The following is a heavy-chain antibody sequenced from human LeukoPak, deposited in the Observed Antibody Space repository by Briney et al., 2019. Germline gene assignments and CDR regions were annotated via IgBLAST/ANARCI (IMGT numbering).Heavy chain of an antibody. V-gene: IGHV1-2*02. CDR2: MNPNSGGT. D-gene: IGHD3-22*01. Sequence: ASVKVSCKASGYTFTGNYMHWVRQAPGQGLEWMGWMNPNSGGTNYAQKFQGRVTMTRDTSISTAYMELSSLRSEDTAVYYCARVDSSGFYYYYMDVWGKGTTVTVSS. CDR1: GYTFTGNY. J-gene: IGHJ6*03. CDR3: ARVDSSGFYYYYMDV.